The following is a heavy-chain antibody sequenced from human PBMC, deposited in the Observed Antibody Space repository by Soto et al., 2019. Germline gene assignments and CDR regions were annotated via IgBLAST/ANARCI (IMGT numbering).Heavy chain of an antibody. Sequence: QITLKESGPALVKPTQTLTLTCTFSGFSLTTRGVGVGWIRQPPRKAMEWLALIYWDDDRRYRPSLKSRLTITKDTSKNQVVLTMTNMGPVDTATYYCAHRRTGDLIDYLGQGTLVTVSS. CDR3: AHRRTGDLIDY. J-gene: IGHJ4*02. V-gene: IGHV2-5*02. CDR1: GFSLTTRGVG. CDR2: IYWDDDR. D-gene: IGHD2-21*01.